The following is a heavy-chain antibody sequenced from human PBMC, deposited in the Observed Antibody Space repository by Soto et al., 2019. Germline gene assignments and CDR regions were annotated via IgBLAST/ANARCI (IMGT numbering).Heavy chain of an antibody. V-gene: IGHV3-33*01. CDR2: IWYDGNTK. CDR1: GFTFNSYG. D-gene: IGHD6-19*01. CDR3: ARPLVAPVAGPYYYGMDV. Sequence: GGSLRLSCTASGFTFNSYGFNWVRQAPGKGLGWVAVIWYDGNTKYYADSVKGRFTISRDNLRSTVYLQMNSLTAEDTAVYYCARPLVAPVAGPYYYGMDVWGQGTTVTVSS. J-gene: IGHJ6*02.